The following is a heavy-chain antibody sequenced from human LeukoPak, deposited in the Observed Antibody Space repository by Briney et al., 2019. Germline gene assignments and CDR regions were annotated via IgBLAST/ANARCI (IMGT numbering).Heavy chain of an antibody. V-gene: IGHV3-7*01. Sequence: GGSLRLSCAASGFTFSNAWMSWVRQAPGKGLEWVAHIKEDGTDKNYVDSVKGRFTISRDNTKNSLFLQLNSLRAEDTAVYYCVRDRGWFHFDLWGQGTLVTVSS. CDR1: GFTFSNAW. D-gene: IGHD3-10*01. J-gene: IGHJ4*02. CDR2: IKEDGTDK. CDR3: VRDRGWFHFDL.